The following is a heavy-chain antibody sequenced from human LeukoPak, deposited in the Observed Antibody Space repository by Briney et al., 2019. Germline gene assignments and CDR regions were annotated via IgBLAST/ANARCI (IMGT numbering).Heavy chain of an antibody. CDR2: IYHSGST. V-gene: IGHV4-31*03. Sequence: SETLSLTCTVSGGSISSGGYYWSWIRQYPEKGLEWIGYIYHSGSTYYNPSLQSRVSISLDMSKNQFSLKLTSVTAADTAVYYCARGMEYYYGNSGYYFDYWGLGALVTVSS. J-gene: IGHJ4*02. CDR3: ARGMEYYYGNSGYYFDY. CDR1: GGSISSGGYY. D-gene: IGHD3-22*01.